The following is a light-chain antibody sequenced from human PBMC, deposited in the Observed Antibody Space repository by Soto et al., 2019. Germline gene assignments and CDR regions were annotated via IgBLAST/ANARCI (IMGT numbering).Light chain of an antibody. Sequence: DIQMTQSPSSLSASVGDRVTITCRASQSIRSYLNWYHQKPGKTPQLLIYGASNLQSGAPSRFTGSGSGTEFTLTVSSLQSEDFAVYYGQQCNNWPYTFGQGTKLEIK. CDR2: GAS. J-gene: IGKJ2*01. CDR1: QSIRSY. CDR3: QQCNNWPYT. V-gene: IGKV1-39*01.